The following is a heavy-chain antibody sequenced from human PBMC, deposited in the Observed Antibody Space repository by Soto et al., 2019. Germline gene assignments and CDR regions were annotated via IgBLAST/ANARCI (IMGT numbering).Heavy chain of an antibody. CDR2: IKSKTDGGTT. CDR1: GFTFSNAW. CDR3: TTDSVASYCSSTSCYEANWFGP. Sequence: GGSLRLSCAASGFTFSNAWMSWVRQAPGKGLEWVGRIKSKTDGGTTDYAAPVKGRFTISRDDSKNTLYLQMNSLKTEDTAVYYCTTDSVASYCSSTSCYEANWFGPWGQGTLVTVSS. J-gene: IGHJ5*02. V-gene: IGHV3-15*01. D-gene: IGHD2-2*01.